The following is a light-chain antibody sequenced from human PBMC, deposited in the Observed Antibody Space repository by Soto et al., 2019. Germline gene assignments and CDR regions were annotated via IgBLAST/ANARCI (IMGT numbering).Light chain of an antibody. CDR3: QQQGSYPRT. J-gene: IGKJ1*01. V-gene: IGKV1-5*03. Sequence: DIQMTQSPSTLSASVGDRVTITCRASQRIGTSLAWYQQRPGKAPKLLIYLASNLEVGVPSRFSGSESGTEFTLAISRLQPDDVATYYCQQQGSYPRTLGQGTKVEI. CDR2: LAS. CDR1: QRIGTS.